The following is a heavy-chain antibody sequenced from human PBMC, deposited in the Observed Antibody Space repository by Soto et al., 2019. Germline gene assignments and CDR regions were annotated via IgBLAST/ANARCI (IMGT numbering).Heavy chain of an antibody. CDR2: IYDSGDT. Sequence: SWTLSLTCTVAGGSISNYYRTWIRQTPGKGLEWIGYIYDSGDTYYNPSLRSRVTISDHTSKNQFSLKLSSISAADTAVYYCAREADPLFCSGSSCYGGWFDPWGRGTLVTGSS. D-gene: IGHD2-15*01. CDR1: GGSISNYY. V-gene: IGHV4-59*01. CDR3: AREADPLFCSGSSCYGGWFDP. J-gene: IGHJ5*02.